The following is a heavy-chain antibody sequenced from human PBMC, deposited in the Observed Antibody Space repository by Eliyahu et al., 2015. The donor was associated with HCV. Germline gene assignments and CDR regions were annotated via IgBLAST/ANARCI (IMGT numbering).Heavy chain of an antibody. V-gene: IGHV1-69*06. J-gene: IGHJ5*02. CDR1: GGTFSSHT. CDR3: AIEGGSSGPRWFDP. CDR2: GSPMFGAA. Sequence: QVQLVQSGAEVKKSGSSVKVSCKASGGTFSSHTIXWVRQAPGQGLEWGGGGSPMFGAANYAQKLQGRVTITADKSMNTVYMEVSSLRSDDTAVYYCAIEGGSSGPRWFDPWGPGTLVTVSS. D-gene: IGHD6-19*01.